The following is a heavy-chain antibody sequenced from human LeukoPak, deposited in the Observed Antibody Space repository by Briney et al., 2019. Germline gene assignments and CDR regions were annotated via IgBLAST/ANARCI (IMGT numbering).Heavy chain of an antibody. D-gene: IGHD3-22*01. CDR2: ISVRSNYR. J-gene: IGHJ4*02. Sequence: GGSLTLSCAASGYTFSDFSVNWVRQAPGRGLEWVSSISVRSNYRYYADSVRGRFTISRDDASDSLFLQMNSLRAEDTAVYFCVRLRRNSDRSGYYYYDYWGQGTLVTVSS. V-gene: IGHV3-21*01. CDR1: GYTFSDFS. CDR3: VRLRRNSDRSGYYYYDY.